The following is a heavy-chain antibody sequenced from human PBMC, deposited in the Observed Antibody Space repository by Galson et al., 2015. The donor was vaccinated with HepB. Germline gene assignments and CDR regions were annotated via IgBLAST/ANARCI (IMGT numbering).Heavy chain of an antibody. Sequence: SLRLSCAASGFTFSTYSMNWVRQAPGKGLEWISSISSSGRNTSYADSVKGRFTISRDNAKNSLYLQMNSLRAEATAGYYCARGRSINSNMDVWGKGTTVTVSS. J-gene: IGHJ6*03. CDR2: ISSSGRNT. D-gene: IGHD4-23*01. CDR3: ARGRSINSNMDV. CDR1: GFTFSTYS. V-gene: IGHV3-21*01.